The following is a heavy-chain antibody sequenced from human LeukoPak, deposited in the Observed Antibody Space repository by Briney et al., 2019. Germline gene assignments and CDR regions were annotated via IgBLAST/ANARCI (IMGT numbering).Heavy chain of an antibody. CDR3: ARLWCTSTSCYSFFDY. CDR2: INYSGST. D-gene: IGHD2-2*01. J-gene: IGHJ4*02. Sequence: SETLSLTCTVSGGSISSSSYYWGWIRQPPGKGLEWIGSINYSGSTYYNPSLKGRVTISVDTSKNQFSLKLSSVTATDTTVYYCARLWCTSTSCYSFFDYWGQGTLVTVSS. V-gene: IGHV4-39*01. CDR1: GGSISSSSYY.